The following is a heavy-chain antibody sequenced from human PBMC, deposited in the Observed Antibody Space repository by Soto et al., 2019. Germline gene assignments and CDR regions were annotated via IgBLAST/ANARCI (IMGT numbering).Heavy chain of an antibody. CDR1: GYTFTNYG. V-gene: IGHV1-18*04. Sequence: ASVKVSCNTSGYTFTNYGITWVRQAPGQGLKWMGWISAYNGDTNYAQKFQGRVIMTTDTSTTTAYMELRSLRSDDTAVYYCARGPAGGLRGGVSYWGQGTLVTVSS. CDR2: ISAYNGDT. CDR3: ARGPAGGLRGGVSY. D-gene: IGHD2-15*01. J-gene: IGHJ4*02.